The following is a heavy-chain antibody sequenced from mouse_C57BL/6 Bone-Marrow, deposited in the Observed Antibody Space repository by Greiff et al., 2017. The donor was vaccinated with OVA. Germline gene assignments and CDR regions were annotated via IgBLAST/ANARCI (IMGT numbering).Heavy chain of an antibody. CDR1: GFTFSSYA. V-gene: IGHV5-4*03. CDR2: ISDGGSYT. Sequence: EVMLVESGGGLVKPGGSLKLSCAASGFTFSSYAMSWVRQTPEQRLEWVATISDGGSYTYYPDNVKGRVTISRDNAKNNLYLQMSHLKSEDTAMYYCASPYYIAMDYWGQGTSVTVSS. D-gene: IGHD2-12*01. CDR3: ASPYYIAMDY. J-gene: IGHJ4*01.